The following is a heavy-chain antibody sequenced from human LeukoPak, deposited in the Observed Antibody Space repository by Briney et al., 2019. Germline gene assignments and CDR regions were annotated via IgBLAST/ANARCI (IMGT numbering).Heavy chain of an antibody. J-gene: IGHJ3*02. D-gene: IGHD5-18*01. V-gene: IGHV1-46*01. CDR3: ARDHRGKQLWLTRPDEFDAFDI. Sequence: GASVKVSCKASGYTFTSYYIHWVRQAPGQGLEWMGIIKPSGGSTSNAQKFQGRVTMTRDTSTSTVYMELSSLRSEDTAVYYCARDHRGKQLWLTRPDEFDAFDIWGQGTMVTVSS. CDR1: GYTFTSYY. CDR2: IKPSGGST.